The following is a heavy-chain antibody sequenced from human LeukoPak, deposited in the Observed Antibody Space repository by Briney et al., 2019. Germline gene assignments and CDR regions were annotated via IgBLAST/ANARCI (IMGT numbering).Heavy chain of an antibody. CDR1: GDSISSPDYY. V-gene: IGHV4-30-4*08. CDR3: ARHGWYSSGWYVYFDY. CDR2: IYYSGTT. Sequence: SETLSLTCTVSGDSISSPDYYWTWIRQPPGKGLEWIGSIYYSGTTFYNPSLKSRLTISLDTSKNQFFLILGSVTAADTAVYYCARHGWYSSGWYVYFDYWGQGTLVTVSS. D-gene: IGHD6-19*01. J-gene: IGHJ4*02.